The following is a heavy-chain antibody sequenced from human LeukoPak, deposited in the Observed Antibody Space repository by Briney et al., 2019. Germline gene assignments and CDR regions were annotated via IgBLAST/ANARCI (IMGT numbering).Heavy chain of an antibody. CDR2: INIDGATT. V-gene: IGHV3-74*01. CDR3: TRETAVSGGIFFDY. D-gene: IGHD3-9*01. J-gene: IGHJ4*02. CDR1: GFTFSNYW. Sequence: PGGSLRLSCAASGFTFSNYWLHWVRQAPGKGLVWVSRINIDGATTTYADSVRGRFTVSSENAQNTLWLQMNSTSAEDTALYCCTRETAVSGGIFFDYWGQGTLVTVSS.